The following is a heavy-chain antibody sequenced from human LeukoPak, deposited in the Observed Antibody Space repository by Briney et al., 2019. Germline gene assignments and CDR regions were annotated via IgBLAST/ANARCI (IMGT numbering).Heavy chain of an antibody. CDR1: GFTFSKYA. CDR2: ISGSGDST. CDR3: AKVPYSGYYDSGGYYYYFDY. V-gene: IGHV3-23*01. Sequence: PGGSLRLSCAASGFTFSKYAMTWVRQALGKGLEWVSGISGSGDSTYYADSVRGRFTISRDNSKNTLFLQMNSLRAEDTAVYYCAKVPYSGYYDSGGYYYYFDYWGQGTLVTVPS. D-gene: IGHD3-22*01. J-gene: IGHJ4*02.